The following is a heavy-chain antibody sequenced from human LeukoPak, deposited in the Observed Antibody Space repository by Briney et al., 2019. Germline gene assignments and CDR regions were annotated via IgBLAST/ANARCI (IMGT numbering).Heavy chain of an antibody. CDR1: GFTFSDYY. CDR3: TRRAVFGYNWFDP. CDR2: ISSSGSTI. J-gene: IGHJ5*02. D-gene: IGHD3-10*01. Sequence: GGSLRLSCAASGFTFSDYYMSWIRQAPGKGLEWVSYISSSGSTIYYADSVKGRFTISRDNAKNSLYLQMNSLRAEDTAVYYCTRRAVFGYNWFDPWGQGTLVTVSS. V-gene: IGHV3-11*01.